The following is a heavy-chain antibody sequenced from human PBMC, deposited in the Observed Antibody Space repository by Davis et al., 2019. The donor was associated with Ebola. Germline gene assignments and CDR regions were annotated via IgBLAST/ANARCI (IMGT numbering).Heavy chain of an antibody. V-gene: IGHV4-34*12. Sequence: MPGGSLRLSCAVYGGSFSGYFWSWIRQPPGKGLEWIGEIIHSGSTNYNPSLKSRVTISVDTSKNHFSLKLSSVTAADTAVYYCARRDYGDLDYWGRGTLVTVSS. CDR1: GGSFSGYF. CDR3: ARRDYGDLDY. CDR2: IIHSGST. J-gene: IGHJ4*02. D-gene: IGHD4-17*01.